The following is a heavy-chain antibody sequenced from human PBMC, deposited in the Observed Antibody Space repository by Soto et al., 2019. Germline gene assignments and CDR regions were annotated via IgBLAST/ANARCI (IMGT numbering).Heavy chain of an antibody. CDR2: IYPGESDT. Sequence: LKISCDGSGYSFTSCWIGRGRQMPVKSREWRGIIYPGESDTRYRRTFQGQGTNSADKAMSTGYRRWSRLKASDTARYYCTRLAGSMSAPFAYWGQGTRVTVS. J-gene: IGHJ4*02. V-gene: IGHV5-51*01. CDR3: TRLAGSMSAPFAY. D-gene: IGHD2-8*01. CDR1: GYSFTSCW.